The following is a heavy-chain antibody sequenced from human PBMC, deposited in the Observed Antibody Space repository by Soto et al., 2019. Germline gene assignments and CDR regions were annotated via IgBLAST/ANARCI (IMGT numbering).Heavy chain of an antibody. CDR3: ASRRDGYTFDY. CDR2: IIPIFGTT. D-gene: IGHD5-12*01. CDR1: GGTFSRYT. V-gene: IGHV1-69*12. J-gene: IGHJ4*02. Sequence: QVHLVQSGAEVKKPGSSVKVSCKASGGTFSRYTISWVRQAPGQGLEWMGGIIPIFGTTNYAQKFQGRVTITADESTSTAYMELSSLRSEDTAVYYGASRRDGYTFDYWGQGTLVSVSS.